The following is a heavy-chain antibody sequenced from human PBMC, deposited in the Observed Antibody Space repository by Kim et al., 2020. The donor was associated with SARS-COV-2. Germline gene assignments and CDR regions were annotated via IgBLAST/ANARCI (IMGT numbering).Heavy chain of an antibody. Sequence: GGSLRLSCAASGFTVSSNYMSWVRQAPGKGLEWVSVIYSGGSTYYAYSVKGRFTISRHNSKNTLYLQMNSLRAEDTAVYYCARGGGWHRVGIDYWGQGTLVTVSS. J-gene: IGHJ4*02. CDR2: IYSGGST. CDR3: ARGGGWHRVGIDY. D-gene: IGHD6-19*01. CDR1: GFTVSSNY. V-gene: IGHV3-53*04.